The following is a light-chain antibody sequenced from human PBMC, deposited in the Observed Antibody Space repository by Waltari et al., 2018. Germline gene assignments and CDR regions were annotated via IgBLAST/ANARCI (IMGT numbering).Light chain of an antibody. CDR3: MEALQSVT. V-gene: IGKV2-28*01. CDR1: QSLLHSNGYNY. Sequence: DIVMTQSPISLPVTPGEPASISCRSSQSLLHSNGYNYLDWYLQKPGQSPQILIYLGSNRASGVPDRFSGSGSGTDFTLKISRVEAEDAGVYYCMEALQSVTFGQGTRLEIK. J-gene: IGKJ5*01. CDR2: LGS.